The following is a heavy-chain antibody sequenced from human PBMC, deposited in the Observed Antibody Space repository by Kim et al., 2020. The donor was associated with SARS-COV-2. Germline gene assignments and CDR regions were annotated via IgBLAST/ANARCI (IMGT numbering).Heavy chain of an antibody. J-gene: IGHJ3*02. Sequence: GGSLRLSCAASGFNFIDYYMYWIRQAPGKGLEYISHIGSSPSYINTTYADSVKGRFTISRDNSKNSLFLEMERLRGDDTAVYYCARGTIFGVDRSGKSHFDMWGQGTKLTVS. CDR2: IGSSPSYI. V-gene: IGHV3-11*06. CDR1: GFNFIDYY. CDR3: ARGTIFGVDRSGKSHFDM. D-gene: IGHD3-3*01.